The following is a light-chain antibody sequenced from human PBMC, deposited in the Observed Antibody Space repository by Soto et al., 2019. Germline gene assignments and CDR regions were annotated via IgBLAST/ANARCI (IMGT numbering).Light chain of an antibody. CDR1: QSVSSN. CDR3: QEYNNSPIALT. J-gene: IGKJ4*01. CDR2: GAS. Sequence: EIEMTQSSATLSVSPGERATLSCRASQSVSSNLAWYQQKPGQAPRLLIYGASTRATGIPARFSGSGSGTEFTLTISSLQSEDFAVYYCQEYNNSPIALTFGGGTKVEIK. V-gene: IGKV3-15*01.